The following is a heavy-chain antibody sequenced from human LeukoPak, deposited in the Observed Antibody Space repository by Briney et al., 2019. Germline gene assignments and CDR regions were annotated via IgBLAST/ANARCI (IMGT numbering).Heavy chain of an antibody. CDR3: AKGGCSSTTCYLANP. V-gene: IGHV3-30*18. D-gene: IGHD2-2*01. CDR2: ISYDGTIR. J-gene: IGHJ5*02. Sequence: GGSLRLSCAASGFIFSSYSMNWVRQAPGKGLEWVVVISYDGTIRNYADSVKGRFTISRDNSKNTLYLQMNSLTAEDTALYYCAKGGCSSTTCYLANPWGQGTLVTVSS. CDR1: GFIFSSYS.